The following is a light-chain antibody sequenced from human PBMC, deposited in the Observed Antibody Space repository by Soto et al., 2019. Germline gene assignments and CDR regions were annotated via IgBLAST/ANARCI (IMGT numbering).Light chain of an antibody. CDR3: QQYNSYST. J-gene: IGKJ3*01. V-gene: IGKV1-5*03. CDR2: KAS. CDR1: QSISSW. Sequence: DIQMTQSPSTLSASVGDRVTITCRASQSISSWLAWYQQKPGKAPKLLIYKASSLESGVPSRFSGSGSGTEFTLTISSQQPDDFATYYCQQYNSYSTFGPGTKVDIK.